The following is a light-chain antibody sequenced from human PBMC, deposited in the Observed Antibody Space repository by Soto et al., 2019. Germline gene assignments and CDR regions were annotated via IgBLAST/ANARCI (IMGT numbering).Light chain of an antibody. Sequence: DTVMTQSPATLSVSPGERATLSCRASQSVSSNLAWYQQKPGQAPRLLIYGAYTRPTGIPARFSGSGSGTEFTLTISSLQSEDFAVYYCQQYNNWPPYTFGQGTKLEIK. J-gene: IGKJ2*01. CDR2: GAY. V-gene: IGKV3-15*01. CDR1: QSVSSN. CDR3: QQYNNWPPYT.